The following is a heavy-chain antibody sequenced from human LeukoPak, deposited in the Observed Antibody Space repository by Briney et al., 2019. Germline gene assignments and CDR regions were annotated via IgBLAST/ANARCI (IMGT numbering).Heavy chain of an antibody. CDR1: GYTFTSYG. J-gene: IGHJ4*02. CDR2: ISACNGNT. Sequence: GASVKVSCKASGYTFTSYGISWVRQAPGQGLEWMGWISACNGNTHYAQRLQGRVTMTTDTSTSTAHMELRSLRSDDTAMYYCARKEQQLTFDYWGQGTLVTVSS. D-gene: IGHD6-13*01. V-gene: IGHV1-18*04. CDR3: ARKEQQLTFDY.